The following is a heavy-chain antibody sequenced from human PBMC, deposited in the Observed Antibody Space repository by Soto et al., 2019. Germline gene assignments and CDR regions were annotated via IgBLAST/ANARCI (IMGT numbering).Heavy chain of an antibody. D-gene: IGHD2-15*01. CDR3: ARGRYCLTGRCFPNWFDS. J-gene: IGHJ5*01. CDR2: IYKSATT. V-gene: IGHV4-30-4*01. CDR1: GDAISTVDYF. Sequence: SETLSLTCSVSGDAISTVDYFWSCIRQPPGRALEYIGYIYKSATTYYNPSFESRVAISLDTSKSQFSLNVTSVTAADTAVYFCARGRYCLTGRCFPNWFDSWGQGTLVTVSS.